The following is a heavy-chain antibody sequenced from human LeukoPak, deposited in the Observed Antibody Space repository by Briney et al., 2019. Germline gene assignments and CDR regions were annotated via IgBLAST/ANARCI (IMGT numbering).Heavy chain of an antibody. CDR2: IIPIFGTA. V-gene: IGHV1-69*13. D-gene: IGHD5-12*01. J-gene: IGHJ4*02. CDR3: AREYSAYAYY. CDR1: GGTFSSYA. Sequence: SVKVSCKASGGTFSSYAISWVRPAPGQGVEWMGGIIPIFGTANYAQKFQGRVTITADESTSTAYMELSSLRSEDTAVYYCAREYSAYAYYWGQGTLVTVSS.